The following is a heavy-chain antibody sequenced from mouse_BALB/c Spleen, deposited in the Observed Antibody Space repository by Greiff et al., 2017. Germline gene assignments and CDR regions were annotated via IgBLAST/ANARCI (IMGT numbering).Heavy chain of an antibody. Sequence: QVQLQQPGAELVKPGTSVKLSFKASGYNFTSYWINWVKLRPGQGLEWIGDIYPGSGSTNYNEKFKSKATLTVDTSSSTAYMQLSSLASEDSALYYCARRDGLDYWGQGTSVTVSS. J-gene: IGHJ4*01. CDR2: IYPGSGST. V-gene: IGHV1-55*01. D-gene: IGHD2-3*01. CDR1: GYNFTSYW. CDR3: ARRDGLDY.